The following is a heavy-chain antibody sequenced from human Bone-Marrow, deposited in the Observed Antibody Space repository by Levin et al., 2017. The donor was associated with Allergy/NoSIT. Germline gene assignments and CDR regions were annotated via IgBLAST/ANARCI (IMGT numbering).Heavy chain of an antibody. CDR3: ARDSYSSATS. Sequence: GESLRLSCTTSGFNFWENWFHWVRQAPGKGLVWVSRISADGTDVKYGDSVKGRFTVSRDDAKNTLYLEMSSLGVEDTAMYYCARDSYSSATSWGQGALVTVSS. V-gene: IGHV3-74*01. CDR2: ISADGTDV. J-gene: IGHJ5*02. D-gene: IGHD3-10*01. CDR1: GFNFWENW.